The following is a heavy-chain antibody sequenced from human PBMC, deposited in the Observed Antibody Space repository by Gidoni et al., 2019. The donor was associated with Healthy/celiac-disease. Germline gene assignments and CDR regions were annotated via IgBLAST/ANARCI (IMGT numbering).Heavy chain of an antibody. CDR2: IIPIFGPA. Sequence: QVQLVQSGAEVKKPGSSVKVSCKASGGTFSSYAISWVRQAPGQGLEWMGGIIPIFGPANSAPKVQGRVTITADESTSTAYMELSSLRSEDTAVYYCARVGAARLCGMDVWGQGTTVTVSS. J-gene: IGHJ6*02. D-gene: IGHD6-6*01. CDR1: GGTFSSYA. V-gene: IGHV1-69*01. CDR3: ARVGAARLCGMDV.